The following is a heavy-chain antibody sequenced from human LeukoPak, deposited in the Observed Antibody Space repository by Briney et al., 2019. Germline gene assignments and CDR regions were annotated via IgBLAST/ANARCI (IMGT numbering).Heavy chain of an antibody. D-gene: IGHD4-17*01. Sequence: ASVKVSCKASGYTFTNYYLHWVRQAPGQGLEWMGLINPSGGSTTYAQNFQGRLTMTRDTSTSTVYMELSSLRSEDTAMYYCARGLGAYGDPGDYWGQGTLVTVPS. J-gene: IGHJ4*02. CDR2: INPSGGST. V-gene: IGHV1-46*01. CDR3: ARGLGAYGDPGDY. CDR1: GYTFTNYY.